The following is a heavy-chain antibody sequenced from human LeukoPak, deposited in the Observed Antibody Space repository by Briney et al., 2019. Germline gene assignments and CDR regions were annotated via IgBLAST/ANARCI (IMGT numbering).Heavy chain of an antibody. Sequence: PGGSLRLSCAASGFTLGVFWVFWVRQAPGKGLEWVSRIEGDGSRTNTADSVKGRFTISRDNAKNTVYLQMNSLRVEDTAVYYCTRDFRYVAFDIWGQGTMVTVSS. J-gene: IGHJ3*02. CDR1: GFTLGVFW. CDR3: TRDFRYVAFDI. CDR2: IEGDGSRT. V-gene: IGHV3-74*01. D-gene: IGHD2-2*01.